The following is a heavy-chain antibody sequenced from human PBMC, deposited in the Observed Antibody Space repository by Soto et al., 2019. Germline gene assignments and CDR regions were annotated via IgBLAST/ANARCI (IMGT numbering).Heavy chain of an antibody. V-gene: IGHV3-23*01. CDR3: ERRGFVLMALSCFHQ. Sequence: EVQLLESGGGLVQPGGSLRLSCTASGFTFSSYAMSWVRQAPGKELEWVSTISGNSGKTNYAESVKGRFSISRDNSKNTGQLRLASLRAEDTAGYFCERRGFVLMALSCFHQWGHGNVVTVSS. J-gene: IGHJ4*01. CDR1: GFTFSSYA. D-gene: IGHD2-8*01. CDR2: ISGNSGKT.